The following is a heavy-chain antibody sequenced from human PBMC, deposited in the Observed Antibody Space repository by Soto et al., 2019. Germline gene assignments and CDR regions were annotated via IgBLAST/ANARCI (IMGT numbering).Heavy chain of an antibody. D-gene: IGHD4-4*01. J-gene: IGHJ4*02. V-gene: IGHV3-7*03. CDR1: GFTFPDFY. CDR2: IRAGGSET. CDR3: AGWGGHDYNY. Sequence: EVQLVQSGGGLVQPGGSLRLSCVGSGFTFPDFYMNWVRQAPGKGLVWVANIRAGGSETNYVESVKGRFTTSRANAKNSLFLQMNSLRADDTAVYYCAGWGGHDYNYWGQGILVTVSS.